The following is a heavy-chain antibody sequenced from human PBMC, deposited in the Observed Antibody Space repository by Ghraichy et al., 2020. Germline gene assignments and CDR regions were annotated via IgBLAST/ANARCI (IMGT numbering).Heavy chain of an antibody. Sequence: GGSLRLSCAASGFPYSSYAMSWVRQTPVKGLEWVSSISGIGDKTYYADSVKGRFTISRDNSKNTLSLQMSSLRVEDTALYFCTKDRIGVITDWGQGTRVAVSS. CDR2: ISGIGDKT. D-gene: IGHD3-3*01. J-gene: IGHJ4*02. V-gene: IGHV3-23*01. CDR3: TKDRIGVITD. CDR1: GFPYSSYA.